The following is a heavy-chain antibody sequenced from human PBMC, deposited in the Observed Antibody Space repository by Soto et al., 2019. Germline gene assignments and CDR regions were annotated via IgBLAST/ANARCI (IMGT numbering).Heavy chain of an antibody. D-gene: IGHD5-18*01. J-gene: IGHJ6*02. CDR2: ISYDGSNK. V-gene: IGHV3-30*18. CDR1: GFTFSSYG. Sequence: GGSLRLSCAASGFTFSSYGMHWVRQAPGKGLEWVAVISYDGSNKYYADSVKGRFTISRDNSKNTLYLQMNSLRAEDTAVYYCAKDVSEPVTWDPYYYYYGMDVWGQGTTVTVSS. CDR3: AKDVSEPVTWDPYYYYYGMDV.